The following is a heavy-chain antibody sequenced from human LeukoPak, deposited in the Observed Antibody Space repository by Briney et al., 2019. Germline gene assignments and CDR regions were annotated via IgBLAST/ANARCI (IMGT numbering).Heavy chain of an antibody. V-gene: IGHV1-2*02. Sequence: ASVKVSCKASGYTFTGYYMHWVRQAPGQGLEWMGWINPNSGGTNYAQKFQGRVTMTRDASISTAYLELSRLTSDDTAVYYCARDYSGYADGGIDYWGQGTLVTVSS. CDR1: GYTFTGYY. CDR2: INPNSGGT. D-gene: IGHD5-12*01. CDR3: ARDYSGYADGGIDY. J-gene: IGHJ4*02.